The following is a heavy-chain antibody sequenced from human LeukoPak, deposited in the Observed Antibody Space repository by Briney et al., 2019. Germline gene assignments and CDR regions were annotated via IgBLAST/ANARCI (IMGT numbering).Heavy chain of an antibody. V-gene: IGHV3-33*01. Sequence: GGSLRLSCAASGFTFSSYGMHWVRQAPGKGLEWVAVIWYDGSNKYYADSVKGRFTISRDNSKNTLYLQMNSLRAEDTAVYYCARDIPHQWLVMFDYWGQGTLVTVSS. J-gene: IGHJ4*02. D-gene: IGHD6-19*01. CDR1: GFTFSSYG. CDR3: ARDIPHQWLVMFDY. CDR2: IWYDGSNK.